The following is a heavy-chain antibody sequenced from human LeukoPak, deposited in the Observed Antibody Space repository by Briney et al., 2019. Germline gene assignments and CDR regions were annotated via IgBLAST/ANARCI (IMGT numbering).Heavy chain of an antibody. CDR2: IIPIFGTA. D-gene: IGHD6-6*01. Sequence: ASVKVSCKASGGTFISYAISWVRQAPGQGLEWMGGIIPIFGTANYAQKFQGRVTITADESTSTAYMELSSLRSEDTAVYYCARDREIAASHYMDVWGKGTTVTVSS. V-gene: IGHV1-69*13. CDR3: ARDREIAASHYMDV. J-gene: IGHJ6*03. CDR1: GGTFISYA.